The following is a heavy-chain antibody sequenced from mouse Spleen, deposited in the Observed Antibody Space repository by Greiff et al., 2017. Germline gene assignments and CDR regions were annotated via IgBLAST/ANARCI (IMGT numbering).Heavy chain of an antibody. CDR2: ISSGGSYT. J-gene: IGHJ1*01. V-gene: IGHV5-9-3*01. CDR1: GFTFSSYA. CDR3: ARQNTTVVDWYFDV. Sequence: EVKLQESGGGLVKPGGSLKLSCAASGFTFSSYAMSWVRQTPEKRLEWVATISSGGSYTYYPDSVKGRFTISRDNAKNTLYLQMSSLRSEDTAMYYCARQNTTVVDWYFDVWGAGTTVTVSS. D-gene: IGHD1-1*01.